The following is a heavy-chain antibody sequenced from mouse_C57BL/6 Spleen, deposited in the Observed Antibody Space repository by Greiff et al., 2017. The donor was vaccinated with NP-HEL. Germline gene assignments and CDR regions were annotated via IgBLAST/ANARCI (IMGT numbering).Heavy chain of an antibody. CDR1: GYTFTSYW. CDR2: IDPSDSYT. J-gene: IGHJ1*03. CDR3: ARSELGRYFDV. V-gene: IGHV1-50*01. Sequence: QVQLQQPGAELVKPGASVKLSCKASGYTFTSYWMQWVKQRPGQGLEWIGEIDPSDSYTNYNQKFKGKATLTVDTSSSTAYMQLSSLTSEDSAVYYCARSELGRYFDVWGTGTTVTVSS. D-gene: IGHD4-1*01.